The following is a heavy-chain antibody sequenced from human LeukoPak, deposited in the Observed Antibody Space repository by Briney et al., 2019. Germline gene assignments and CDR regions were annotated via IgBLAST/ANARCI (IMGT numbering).Heavy chain of an antibody. D-gene: IGHD1-1*01. V-gene: IGHV3-49*03. CDR3: IRGGANSPFDY. CDR2: IRSKAYGGTT. J-gene: IGHJ4*01. CDR1: GFTFGDYT. Sequence: GRSLRLPCTASGFTFGDYTMTWFRQAPGKGLEWVGFIRSKAYGGTTEDAASVKGRFTISRDDSKSIAYLQMNSLKTEDTAVYYCIRGGANSPFDYWGQGTLVTVSS.